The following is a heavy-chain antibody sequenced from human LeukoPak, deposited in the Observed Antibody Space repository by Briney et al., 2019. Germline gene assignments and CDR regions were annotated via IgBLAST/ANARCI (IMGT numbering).Heavy chain of an antibody. Sequence: GASLKFSCKGSGYSFTSYWSGWVRQLPGKGLKWMGIIYAGESDTTNSPSIQGQVATSADKSISTAYLQGMSLKASDTAMYYCASGAALSSGSYHNWGQGTLVTVSS. CDR3: ASGAALSSGSYHN. J-gene: IGHJ4*02. D-gene: IGHD3-3*01. CDR2: IYAGESDT. CDR1: GYSFTSYW. V-gene: IGHV5-51*01.